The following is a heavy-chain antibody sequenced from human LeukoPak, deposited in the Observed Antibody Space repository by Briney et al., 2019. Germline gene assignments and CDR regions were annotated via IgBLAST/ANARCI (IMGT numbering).Heavy chain of an antibody. D-gene: IGHD3-10*01. J-gene: IGHJ3*02. V-gene: IGHV3-23*01. CDR1: GFTFSSYA. CDR3: AKILNYFNIIYAFDM. CDR2: ISGRGGST. Sequence: GGSLRLSCAASGFTFSSYAMSWVRQAPGKGLEWVSAISGRGGSTYYADSVKGRFTISRDNSKNTLYLQMNSLRAEDTAEYYCAKILNYFNIIYAFDMWGQGTMVTVSS.